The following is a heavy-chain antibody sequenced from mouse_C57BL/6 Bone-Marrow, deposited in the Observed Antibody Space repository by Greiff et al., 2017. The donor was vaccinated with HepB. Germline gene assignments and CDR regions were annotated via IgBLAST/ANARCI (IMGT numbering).Heavy chain of an antibody. J-gene: IGHJ4*01. V-gene: IGHV5-4*01. CDR3: ARENYGSSYDAMDY. CDR1: GFTFSSYA. Sequence: EVQRVESGGGLVKPGGSLKLSCAASGFTFSSYAMSWVRQTPEKRLEWVATISDGGSYTYYPDNVKGRFTISRDNAKNNLYLQMSHLKSEDTAMYYCARENYGSSYDAMDYWGQGTSVTVSS. CDR2: ISDGGSYT. D-gene: IGHD1-1*01.